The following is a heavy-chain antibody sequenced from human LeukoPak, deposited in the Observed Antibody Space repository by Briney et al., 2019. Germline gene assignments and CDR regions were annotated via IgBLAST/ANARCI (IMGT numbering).Heavy chain of an antibody. J-gene: IGHJ4*02. CDR2: ISYDGSNK. V-gene: IGHV3-30-3*01. CDR3: ARDQDYDSIAFGY. D-gene: IGHD3-22*01. CDR1: GFTFSSYA. Sequence: GGSLRLSCAASGFTFSSYAMHWVRQAPGKGLEWVAVISYDGSNKYYADSVKGRFTISRDNSKNTLYLQMNSLRAEDTAVYYCARDQDYDSIAFGYWGQGTLVTVSS.